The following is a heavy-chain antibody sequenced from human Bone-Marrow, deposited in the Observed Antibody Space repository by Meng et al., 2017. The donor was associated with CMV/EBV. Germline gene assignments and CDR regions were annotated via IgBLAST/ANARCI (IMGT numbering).Heavy chain of an antibody. CDR1: GGSISSSSYY. V-gene: IGHV4-39*07. CDR3: ARVNWNDLTKGYY. J-gene: IGHJ4*02. Sequence: SETLSLTCTVSGGSISSSSYYWGWIRQPPGKGLEWIGSIYYSGSTYYNPSLKSRVTISVDTSKNQFSLKLSSVTAADTAVYYCARVNWNDLTKGYYWGQGTLVTVSS. D-gene: IGHD1-20*01. CDR2: IYYSGST.